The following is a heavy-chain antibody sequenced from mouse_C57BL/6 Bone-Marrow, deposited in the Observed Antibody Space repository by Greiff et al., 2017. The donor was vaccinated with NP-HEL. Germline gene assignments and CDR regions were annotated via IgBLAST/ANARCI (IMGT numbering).Heavy chain of an antibody. CDR2: IWTGGGT. Sequence: VQGVESGPGLVAPSQSLSITCTVSGFSLTSYAISWVRQPPGKGLEWLGVIWTGGGTNYNSALKSRLSISKDNSKSQVFLKMNSLQTDDTARYYCARAYYSSYYAMDYWGQGTSVTVSS. D-gene: IGHD2-5*01. V-gene: IGHV2-9-1*01. CDR3: ARAYYSSYYAMDY. J-gene: IGHJ4*01. CDR1: GFSLTSYA.